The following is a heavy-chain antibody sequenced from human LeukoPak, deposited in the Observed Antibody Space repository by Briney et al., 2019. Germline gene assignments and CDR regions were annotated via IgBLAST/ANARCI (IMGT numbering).Heavy chain of an antibody. J-gene: IGHJ4*02. D-gene: IGHD6-19*01. CDR1: GGSISSYY. CDR3: ARHHPSPAEYSSGWREFDY. V-gene: IGHV4-59*08. Sequence: SETLSLTCTVSGGSISSYYWSWIRQPPGKGLEWIGCIYYSGSTNYNPSHKSRVTISVDTSKNQFSLKLSSVTAADTAVYYCARHHPSPAEYSSGWREFDYWGQGTLVTVSS. CDR2: IYYSGST.